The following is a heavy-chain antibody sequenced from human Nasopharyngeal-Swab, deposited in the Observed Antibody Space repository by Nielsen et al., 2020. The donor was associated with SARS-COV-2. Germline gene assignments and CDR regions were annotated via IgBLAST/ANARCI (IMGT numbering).Heavy chain of an antibody. CDR1: GGSISSSSYN. CDR3: VRHEFQMAAFDY. Sequence: SETLSLTCTVSGGSISSSSYNWGWIRQPPGKGLEWNGSIYKSGSTPSLKRRVTMSVDTSRNQFSLRIISVTAADTALYFCVRHEFQMAAFDYWGQGTRVTVSS. J-gene: IGHJ4*02. D-gene: IGHD5-24*01. V-gene: IGHV4-39*01. CDR2: IYKSGST.